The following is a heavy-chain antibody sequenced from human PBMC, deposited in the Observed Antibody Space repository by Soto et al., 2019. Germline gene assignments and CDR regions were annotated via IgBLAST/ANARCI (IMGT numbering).Heavy chain of an antibody. CDR2: IHYSGST. V-gene: IGHV4-59*08. J-gene: IGHJ4*02. Sequence: SETLSLTCTVSGGSITGYYWSWIRQPPWKGPEWIGNIHYSGSTNYNPSLKSRVTISVDTSKNQFSLRLSSVTAAETAVYYCARHIEYSSGWTLDGRSDYWGQGTLVTVS. CDR3: ARHIEYSSGWTLDGRSDY. D-gene: IGHD6-19*01. CDR1: GGSITGYY.